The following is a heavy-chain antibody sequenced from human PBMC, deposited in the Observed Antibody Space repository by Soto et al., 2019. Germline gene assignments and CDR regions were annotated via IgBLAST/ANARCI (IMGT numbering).Heavy chain of an antibody. CDR3: ASHYCSGGSCYPNWFDP. CDR2: ISYDGSNK. D-gene: IGHD2-15*01. V-gene: IGHV3-30-3*01. J-gene: IGHJ5*02. Sequence: QVQLVESGGGVVQPGRSLRLSCAASGFTFSSYAMHWVRQAPGKGLEWVAVISYDGSNKYYADSVKGRFTISRDNSKNRLYLQMNSLRAEDTAVYYCASHYCSGGSCYPNWFDPWGQGTLVTVSS. CDR1: GFTFSSYA.